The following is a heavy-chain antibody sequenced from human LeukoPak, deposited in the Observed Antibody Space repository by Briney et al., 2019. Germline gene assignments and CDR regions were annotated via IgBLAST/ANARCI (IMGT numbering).Heavy chain of an antibody. CDR3: AREQYYGSGSFYNWFDP. V-gene: IGHV4-59*12. D-gene: IGHD3-10*01. Sequence: SETLSLTCNVSGGSISDYYWSWVRQPPGKGLEWIGYISYSGNINHNPSLKSRVTISVDTSTNQFSLNLTSVTAADTAVYYCAREQYYGSGSFYNWFDPWGQGTLVTVSS. CDR2: ISYSGNI. J-gene: IGHJ5*02. CDR1: GGSISDYY.